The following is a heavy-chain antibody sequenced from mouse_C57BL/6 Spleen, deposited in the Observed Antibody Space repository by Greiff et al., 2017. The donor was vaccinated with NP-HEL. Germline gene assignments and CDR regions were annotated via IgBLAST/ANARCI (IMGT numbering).Heavy chain of an antibody. CDR2: INPNNGGT. V-gene: IGHV1-22*01. Sequence: EVQLQQSGPELVKPGASVKMSCKASGYTFPDYNMHWVKQSHGKSLEWIGYINPNNGGTSYNQKFKGKATLTVNKSSSTAYMELRSLTSEDSAVYYCAREEGFLFDYWGQGTTLTVSS. J-gene: IGHJ2*01. CDR3: AREEGFLFDY. CDR1: GYTFPDYN.